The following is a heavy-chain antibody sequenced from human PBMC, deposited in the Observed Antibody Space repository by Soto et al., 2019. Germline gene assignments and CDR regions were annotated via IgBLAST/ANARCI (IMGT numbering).Heavy chain of an antibody. CDR3: ARGPRDCSSTSYYRKYLRPQKYNWFDP. J-gene: IGHJ5*02. CDR1: GGSFSGYY. D-gene: IGHD2-2*01. CDR2: INHSGST. Sequence: QLQLQQWGAGLLKPSETLSLTCAVYGGSFSGYYWSWIRQPPGKGLEWIGEINHSGSTNYNPSLKSRVTISVDTSKNQFSLKLSSVTAADTAVYYCARGPRDCSSTSYYRKYLRPQKYNWFDPWGQGTLVTVSS. V-gene: IGHV4-34*01.